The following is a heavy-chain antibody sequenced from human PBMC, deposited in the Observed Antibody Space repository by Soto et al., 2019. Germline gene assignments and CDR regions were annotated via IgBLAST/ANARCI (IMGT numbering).Heavy chain of an antibody. J-gene: IGHJ5*02. V-gene: IGHV4-4*07. CDR3: ARQNFVEGWFDP. CDR1: VDSISSYF. Sequence: SETLSLTCNVSVDSISSYFCNWIRQPAGKAPEWIGRIHTTGITNNNPSLKSRVTMSVDTSKSQFSLKLRSVTAADTAVYYCARQNFVEGWFDPWGQGTLVTVSS. D-gene: IGHD3-3*01. CDR2: IHTTGIT.